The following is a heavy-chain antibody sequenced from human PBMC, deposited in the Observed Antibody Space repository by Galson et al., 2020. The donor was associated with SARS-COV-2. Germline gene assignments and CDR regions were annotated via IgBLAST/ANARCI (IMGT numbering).Heavy chain of an antibody. CDR1: GGSISSGGYY. CDR2: IYYSGST. V-gene: IGHV4-31*03. D-gene: IGHD3-22*01. J-gene: IGHJ6*02. Sequence: SETLSLTCTVSGGSISSGGYYWSWIRQHPGKGLEWIGYIYYSGSTYYNPSLKSRVTISVDTSKNQFSLKLSSVTAADTAVYYCAREARYYDSSGYSYGMDVWGQVTTVTVSS. CDR3: AREARYYDSSGYSYGMDV.